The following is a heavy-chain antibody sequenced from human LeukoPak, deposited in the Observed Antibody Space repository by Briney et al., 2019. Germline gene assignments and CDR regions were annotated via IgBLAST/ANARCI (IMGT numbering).Heavy chain of an antibody. CDR2: IYHSGST. J-gene: IGHJ4*02. CDR1: GYSISSGYY. D-gene: IGHD3-16*02. V-gene: IGHV4-38-2*02. CDR3: ARERDYVWGSYRPKVDY. Sequence: SETLSLTCAVSGYSISSGYYWGWIRQPPGKGLEWIGSIYHSGSTYYNPTLKSRVTISVDTSKNQFSLKLSSVTAADTAVYYCARERDYVWGSYRPKVDYWGQGPLVSVSS.